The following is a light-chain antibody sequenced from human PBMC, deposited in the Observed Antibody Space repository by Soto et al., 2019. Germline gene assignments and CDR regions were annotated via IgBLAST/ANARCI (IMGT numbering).Light chain of an antibody. CDR1: IRDVGSYNL. J-gene: IGLJ6*01. CDR2: EVR. V-gene: IGLV2-14*01. CDR3: SSYTTTSTLV. Sequence: QSALTQPASVSGSPGQSITIACTGTIRDVGSYNLVSWYQQRPGEAPKLIISEVRNRPSGISYRFTGSKSGNTASLTISGLQTEDEADYYCSSYTTTSTLVFGRGTKVTVL.